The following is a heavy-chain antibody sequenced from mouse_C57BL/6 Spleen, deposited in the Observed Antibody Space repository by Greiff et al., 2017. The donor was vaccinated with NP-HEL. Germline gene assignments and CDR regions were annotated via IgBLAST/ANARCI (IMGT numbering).Heavy chain of an antibody. CDR2: INPYNGGT. V-gene: IGHV1-19*01. J-gene: IGHJ1*03. D-gene: IGHD1-1*01. CDR1: GYAFTDYY. CDR3: AGGTTVVARYFDV. Sequence: VQLQQSGPVLVKPGASVKMSCKASGYAFTDYYMNWVKQSHGKSLEWIGVINPYNGGTSYNQKFKGKATLTVDKSSSTAYMELNSLTSEDSAVYYCAGGTTVVARYFDVWGTGTTVTVSS.